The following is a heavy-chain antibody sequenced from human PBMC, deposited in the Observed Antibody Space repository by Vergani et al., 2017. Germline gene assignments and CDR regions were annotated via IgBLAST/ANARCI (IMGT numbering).Heavy chain of an antibody. CDR1: GFTFSSYS. CDR2: ISSNSDTI. J-gene: IGHJ5*02. D-gene: IGHD3-22*01. V-gene: IGHV3-48*01. CDR3: AREGGYFHSTGYYNWFDP. Sequence: EVHLAESGGGLVQSGGSLRLSCAASGFTFSSYSMNWVRQAPGKGLEWISYISSNSDTIYYADSVEGRFTISRDNVKNSVDLHLNSLRAEDTAVYYCAREGGYFHSTGYYNWFDPWGQGTLVTVSS.